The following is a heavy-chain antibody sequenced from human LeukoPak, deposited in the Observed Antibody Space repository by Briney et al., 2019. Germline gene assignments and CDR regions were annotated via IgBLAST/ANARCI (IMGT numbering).Heavy chain of an antibody. Sequence: SETLSLTCTVSGGSISSYYWSWIRQPPGKGLEWIGYIYYSGSTNYNPSLKSRVTISVDKSKNQFSLRLSSVTAADTAVYYCARRDYGDYVNYWGQGTLVTVSS. CDR1: GGSISSYY. CDR3: ARRDYGDYVNY. V-gene: IGHV4-59*12. CDR2: IYYSGST. D-gene: IGHD4-17*01. J-gene: IGHJ4*02.